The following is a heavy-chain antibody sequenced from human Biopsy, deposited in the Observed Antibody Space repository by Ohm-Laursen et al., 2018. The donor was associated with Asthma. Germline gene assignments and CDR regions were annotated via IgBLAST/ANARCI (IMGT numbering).Heavy chain of an antibody. CDR1: GGTFNTYV. D-gene: IGHD2-2*01. CDR2: INSVFGTT. J-gene: IGHJ4*01. Sequence: GSSVKVSCKSLGGTFNTYVIGWVRQAPGQGLEWMGGINSVFGTTTYPQKFQERVTITADDSTSTVYMELSSLRSEDKAVYYCARKAGSCISRTCYSLDFWGQGTLVTVSS. V-gene: IGHV1-69*01. CDR3: ARKAGSCISRTCYSLDF.